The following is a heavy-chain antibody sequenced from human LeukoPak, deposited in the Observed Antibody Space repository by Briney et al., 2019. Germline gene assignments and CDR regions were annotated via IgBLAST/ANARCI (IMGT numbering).Heavy chain of an antibody. CDR1: GYTFTCYY. CDR3: ARDLQTLGYCSNTSCYTGGYYYGMDV. Sequence: ASVKVSCKASGYTFTCYYMHWVRQAPGQGLEWMGWINPNSGGTNYAQKFQGRVTMTRDTSISTAYMELSRLRSDDTAVYYCARDLQTLGYCSNTSCYTGGYYYGMDVWGQGTTVTVSS. V-gene: IGHV1-2*02. J-gene: IGHJ6*02. D-gene: IGHD2-2*02. CDR2: INPNSGGT.